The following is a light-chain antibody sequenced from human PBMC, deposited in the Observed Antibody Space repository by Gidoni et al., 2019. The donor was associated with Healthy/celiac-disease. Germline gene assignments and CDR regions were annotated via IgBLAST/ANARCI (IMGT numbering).Light chain of an antibody. Sequence: EIQLTQSPSSPSASVGDRVTSTCRLNDGISSYLNWYRQKPGKVPELLIYSASNLQSGVPSRFSGSGSGTDFTLTISSLQPEDVATYYCQRTYNAPLTFGGGTKVEIK. CDR3: QRTYNAPLT. V-gene: IGKV1-27*01. J-gene: IGKJ4*01. CDR1: DGISSY. CDR2: SAS.